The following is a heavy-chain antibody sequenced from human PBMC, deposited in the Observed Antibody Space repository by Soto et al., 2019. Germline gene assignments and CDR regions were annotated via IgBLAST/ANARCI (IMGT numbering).Heavy chain of an antibody. D-gene: IGHD6-6*01. V-gene: IGHV1-69*13. CDR1: GGTSSSYS. Sequence: SVKVSCKASGGTSSSYSISWVRQAPGQGLEWMGGIIPIFGTANYAQKFQGRVTITADESTSTAYMELSSLRSEDTAVYYCAIEYSSSPPYYPIGYWGQGTLVTVSS. CDR2: IIPIFGTA. CDR3: AIEYSSSPPYYPIGY. J-gene: IGHJ4*02.